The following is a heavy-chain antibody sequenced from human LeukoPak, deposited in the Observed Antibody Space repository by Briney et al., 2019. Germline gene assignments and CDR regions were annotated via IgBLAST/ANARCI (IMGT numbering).Heavy chain of an antibody. CDR3: ARETYYYDSSGPDY. D-gene: IGHD3-22*01. CDR2: IWSDGSQK. J-gene: IGHJ4*02. Sequence: GKSLRLSCEASGFTFNSYAMHWVRQTPGKGLEWVAVIWSDGSQKYYADSVKGRFYISRDNSKNTLYLQMYSLRVDDTALYYCARETYYYDSSGPDYWGQGTLVTVSS. V-gene: IGHV3-33*01. CDR1: GFTFNSYA.